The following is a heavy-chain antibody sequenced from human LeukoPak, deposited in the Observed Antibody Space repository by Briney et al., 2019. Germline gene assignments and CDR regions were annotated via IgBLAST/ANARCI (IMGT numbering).Heavy chain of an antibody. CDR3: ARERRGEYYFDY. CDR1: GFTFSSYW. V-gene: IGHV3-21*01. J-gene: IGHJ4*02. Sequence: GGSLRLSCAASGFTFSSYWMNWVRQAPGKGLEWVSSISSSSSYIYYADSVKGRFTISRDNAKNSLYLQMNSLRAEDTAVYYCARERRGEYYFDYWGQGTLVTVSS. CDR2: ISSSSSYI. D-gene: IGHD3-10*01.